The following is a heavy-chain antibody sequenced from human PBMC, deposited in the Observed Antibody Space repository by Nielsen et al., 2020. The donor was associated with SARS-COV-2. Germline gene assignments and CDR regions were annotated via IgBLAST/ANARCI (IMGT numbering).Heavy chain of an antibody. J-gene: IGHJ4*02. CDR2: ISAYNGNT. CDR3: ARQYYGSGSYPDY. CDR1: GYTLTELS. D-gene: IGHD3-10*01. V-gene: IGHV1-18*01. Sequence: ASVKVSCKVSGYTLTELSMYWVRQAPGQGLEWMGWISAYNGNTNYAQKLQGRVTMTTDTSTSTAYMELRSLRSDDTAVYYCARQYYGSGSYPDYWGQGTLVTVSS.